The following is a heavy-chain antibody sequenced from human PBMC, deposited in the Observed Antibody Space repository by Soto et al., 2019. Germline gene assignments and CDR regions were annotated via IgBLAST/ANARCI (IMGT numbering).Heavy chain of an antibody. CDR2: IYYSGST. V-gene: IGHV4-61*08. Sequence: TVSGGSVSSGDYFWSWLRQSPGKRLEWIAYIYYSGSTNYNPSLKSRATISVDTSKSQVSLTLTSMTAADAALYYCARSPNYYYYGFGVWGQGTAVTVSS. CDR3: ARSPNYYYYGFGV. D-gene: IGHD3-10*01. J-gene: IGHJ6*02. CDR1: GGSVSSGDYF.